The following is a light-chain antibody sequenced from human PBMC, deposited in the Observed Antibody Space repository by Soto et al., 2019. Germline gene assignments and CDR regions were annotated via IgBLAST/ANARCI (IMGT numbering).Light chain of an antibody. CDR2: EVT. J-gene: IGLJ1*01. Sequence: SALTQPPSASGSPGQSVTISCTGTSSDVGGYDYVSWYQQRPGKAPKLLIHEVTKRPSGVPDRFSGSKSGNTASLTISGLQAEDEAEYSCFSYSTSSSLYVFGSGTKVTV. CDR3: FSYSTSSSLYV. CDR1: SSDVGGYDY. V-gene: IGLV2-8*01.